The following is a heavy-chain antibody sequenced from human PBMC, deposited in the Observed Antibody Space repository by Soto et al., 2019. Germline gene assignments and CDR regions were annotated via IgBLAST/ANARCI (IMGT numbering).Heavy chain of an antibody. Sequence: QVQLQQWGAGLLKSSETLSLTCAVYGGSFSGYQWTWIRQTPGKGLEWIGEINDSGNINYNPSLKSPVTIFLDTPKKQISRKLSSVTAADTAVYYWARGLILWFGELSRRGGYYYYMDVWGEGTTVIVSS. V-gene: IGHV4-34*01. CDR2: INDSGNI. D-gene: IGHD3-10*01. CDR1: GGSFSGYQ. J-gene: IGHJ6*03. CDR3: ARGLILWFGELSRRGGYYYYMDV.